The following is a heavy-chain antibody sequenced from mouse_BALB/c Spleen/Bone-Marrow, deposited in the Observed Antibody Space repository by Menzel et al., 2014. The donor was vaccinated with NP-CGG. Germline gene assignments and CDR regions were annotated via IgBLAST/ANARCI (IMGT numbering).Heavy chain of an antibody. V-gene: IGHV1S81*02. D-gene: IGHD2-13*01. CDR1: GYTFTSYY. Sequence: QVQLQQPGAELVKPGASVKLSCKASGYTFTSYYMYWVKQRPGQGLEWIGEINPSNGGTNFNEKFKSKATLTVDKSSSTAYLQLSSLTSEDSAVYYCTREGDSPFAYWGQGTLVTVSA. CDR2: INPSNGGT. J-gene: IGHJ3*01. CDR3: TREGDSPFAY.